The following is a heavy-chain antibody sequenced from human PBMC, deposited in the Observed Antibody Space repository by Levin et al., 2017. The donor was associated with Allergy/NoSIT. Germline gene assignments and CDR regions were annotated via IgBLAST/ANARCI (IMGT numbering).Heavy chain of an antibody. CDR1: GFTFDDYA. D-gene: IGHD1-1*01. Sequence: SCAASGFTFDDYAMHWVRQAPGKGLEWVSGISWNSGSIGYADSVKGRFTISRDNAKNSLFLQMNSLRAEDTALYYCAKGLNWNDNTSFDYWGQGTLVTVSS. CDR3: AKGLNWNDNTSFDY. J-gene: IGHJ4*02. CDR2: ISWNSGSI. V-gene: IGHV3-9*01.